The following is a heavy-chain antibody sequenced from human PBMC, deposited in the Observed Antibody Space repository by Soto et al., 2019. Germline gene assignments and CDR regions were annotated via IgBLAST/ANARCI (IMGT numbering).Heavy chain of an antibody. J-gene: IGHJ4*02. D-gene: IGHD2-21*02. CDR1: GYTFTSYA. CDR3: ASAWVVVTAPDY. V-gene: IGHV1-3*05. CDR2: INAGNGNT. Sequence: QVQLVQSGAEEKKPGASVKVSCKASGYTFTSYAMHWVRQAPGQRLEWMGWINAGNGNTKYSQKFQGRVTITRDTSGSTAYMKLSSGGSEETAVYYCASAWVVVTAPDYGGQGTLVTVSS.